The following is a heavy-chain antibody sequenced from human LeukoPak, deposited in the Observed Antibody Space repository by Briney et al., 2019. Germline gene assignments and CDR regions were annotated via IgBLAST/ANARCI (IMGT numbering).Heavy chain of an antibody. Sequence: PGGSLRLSCAASGFTFSSYCMHWVRQAPGKGLVWVSRINSDGSRTSYADSVKGRFTISRDNAKNTLYLQMNSLRAEDTAVYYCARDGAGSSLYMDVWGKGTTVTVSS. CDR2: INSDGSRT. CDR3: ARDGAGSSLYMDV. D-gene: IGHD6-6*01. CDR1: GFTFSSYC. J-gene: IGHJ6*03. V-gene: IGHV3-74*01.